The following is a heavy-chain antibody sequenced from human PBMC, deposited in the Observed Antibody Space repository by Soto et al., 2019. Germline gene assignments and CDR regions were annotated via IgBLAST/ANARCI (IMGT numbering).Heavy chain of an antibody. CDR2: IYYSGST. Sequence: SETLSLTCTVSGGSISSYYWSWIRQPPGKGLEWIGYIYYSGSTNYNPSLKSRVTISVDTSKNQFSLKLSSATAADTAVYYCAREVAWAFDYWGQGTLVTVPS. CDR3: AREVAWAFDY. CDR1: GGSISSYY. J-gene: IGHJ4*02. V-gene: IGHV4-59*01. D-gene: IGHD2-15*01.